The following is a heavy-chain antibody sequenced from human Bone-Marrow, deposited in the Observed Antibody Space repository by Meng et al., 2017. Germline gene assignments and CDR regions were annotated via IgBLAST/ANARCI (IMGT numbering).Heavy chain of an antibody. D-gene: IGHD3-22*01. Sequence: GESLKISCAASGFTFSSYGMHWVRQAPGKGLEWVAVIWYDGSNKYYADSVKGRFTISRDNSKNTLYLQMSSLRDADTAVYYCAREAYSTGYYYFDYWGQGTLVTVSS. V-gene: IGHV3-33*01. CDR2: IWYDGSNK. CDR1: GFTFSSYG. CDR3: AREAYSTGYYYFDY. J-gene: IGHJ4*02.